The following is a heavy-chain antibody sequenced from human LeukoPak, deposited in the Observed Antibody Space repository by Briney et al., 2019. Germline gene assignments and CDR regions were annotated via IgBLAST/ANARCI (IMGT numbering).Heavy chain of an antibody. D-gene: IGHD1-26*01. V-gene: IGHV4-30-2*01. CDR1: GGSISSGGYY. J-gene: IGHJ4*02. CDR2: IYHSVGT. CDR3: ARDSGRTGFGFDY. Sequence: SQTLSLTCTVSGGSISSGGYYWSWIRQPPGKGLEWIGYIYHSVGTYYNPSLKSRVTISVDTSKNQFSMKLSSVTAADTAVYYCARDSGRTGFGFDYWGQGTLVTVSS.